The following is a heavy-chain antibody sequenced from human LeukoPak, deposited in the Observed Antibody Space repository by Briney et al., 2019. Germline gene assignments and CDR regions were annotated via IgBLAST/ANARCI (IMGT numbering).Heavy chain of an antibody. CDR2: IKQDGSEK. J-gene: IGHJ3*02. Sequence: GGSLRLSCSASGFTFSSYWMSWVRQAPGKGLEWVANIKQDGSEKYYVDAVNGRFTISIDNAKNSRYLQMNILRDEDTAVYYCASPRGPYDFWSGLRNDAFDIWPKGTMVTVSS. CDR3: ASPRGPYDFWSGLRNDAFDI. V-gene: IGHV3-7*01. CDR1: GFTFSSYW. D-gene: IGHD3-3*01.